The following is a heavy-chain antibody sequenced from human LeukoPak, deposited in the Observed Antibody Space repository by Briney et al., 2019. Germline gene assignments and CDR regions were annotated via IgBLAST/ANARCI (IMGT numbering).Heavy chain of an antibody. V-gene: IGHV1-2*02. J-gene: IGHJ4*02. CDR2: INPNSGGT. CDR1: GYTFTSYY. CDR3: ARRPYCSSTSCYATTQFFDY. D-gene: IGHD2-2*01. Sequence: ASVKVSCKASGYTFTSYYMHWVRQAPGQGLEWMGWINPNSGGTNYAQKFQGRVTMTRDTSISTAYMELSRLRSDDTAVYYCARRPYCSSTSCYATTQFFDYWGQGTLDTVSS.